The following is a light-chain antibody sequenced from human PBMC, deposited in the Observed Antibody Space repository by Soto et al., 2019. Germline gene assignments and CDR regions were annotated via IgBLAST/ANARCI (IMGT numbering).Light chain of an antibody. Sequence: EIVMTQSPATLSVSPGESATLSCRASQGVTTNLAWYQQKPGQAPRLLIYGASTRATGIPARFSGSGSGTEFTLTISSLQSEDCAVYYCQQYNTWPLTFGGGTKVEIK. CDR2: GAS. CDR3: QQYNTWPLT. V-gene: IGKV3-15*01. J-gene: IGKJ4*01. CDR1: QGVTTN.